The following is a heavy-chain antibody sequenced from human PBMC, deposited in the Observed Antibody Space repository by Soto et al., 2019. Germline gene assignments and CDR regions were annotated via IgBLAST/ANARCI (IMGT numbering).Heavy chain of an antibody. Sequence: QVQLVQSGAEEKKPGSSVKVSCKASGGTFSSYAISWVQQAPGQGLEWMGGIIPIFGTANYAQKFQGRVTITADESTSTPYTELSSLRSEDTAVYYCASTPIVFKVQDEYYFDYWSQGTLITVSS. CDR2: IIPIFGTA. D-gene: IGHD3-22*01. CDR1: GGTFSSYA. J-gene: IGHJ4*02. CDR3: ASTPIVFKVQDEYYFDY. V-gene: IGHV1-69*01.